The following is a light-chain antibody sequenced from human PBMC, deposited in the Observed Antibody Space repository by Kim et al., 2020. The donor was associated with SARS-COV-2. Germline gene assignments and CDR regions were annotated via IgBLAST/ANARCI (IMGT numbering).Light chain of an antibody. CDR3: QSYDSSPWV. V-gene: IGLV6-57*03. CDR2: EDN. CDR1: SGSIASNY. J-gene: IGLJ3*02. Sequence: NFMLTQPHSVSESPGKTVTISCTRSSGSIASNYVQWYQQRPGSAPTTVIYEDNQRPSGVPDRFSGSIDSSSNSASLTISGLKTEDEADYYCQSYDSSPWVFGGGTKLTDL.